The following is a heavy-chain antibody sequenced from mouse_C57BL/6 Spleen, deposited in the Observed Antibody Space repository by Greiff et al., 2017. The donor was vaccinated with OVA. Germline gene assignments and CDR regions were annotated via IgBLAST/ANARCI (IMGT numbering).Heavy chain of an antibody. V-gene: IGHV1-72*01. J-gene: IGHJ4*01. CDR1: GYTFTSYW. Sequence: QVQLQQPGAELVKPGASVKLSCKASGYTFTSYWMHWVKQRPGRGLEWIGRIDPNSGGTKYNEKFKSKATLTVDKPSSTAYMQLSSLTSEDSAVYYCARSGYDYDEEGYYAMDYWGQGTSVTVSS. D-gene: IGHD2-4*01. CDR2: IDPNSGGT. CDR3: ARSGYDYDEEGYYAMDY.